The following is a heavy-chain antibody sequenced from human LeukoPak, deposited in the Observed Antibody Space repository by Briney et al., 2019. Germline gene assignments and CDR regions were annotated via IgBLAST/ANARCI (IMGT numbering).Heavy chain of an antibody. D-gene: IGHD2-2*01. J-gene: IGHJ6*02. CDR3: ASTVCSSTSCRYCGMDV. V-gene: IGHV4-34*01. CDR2: INHSGST. Sequence: SETLSLTCAVYGGSFSGYYWSWIRQPPGKGLEWIGEINHSGSTNYNPSLKSRVTISVDTSKNQFSLKLSSVTAADTAVYYCASTVCSSTSCRYCGMDVWGQGTTVTVSS. CDR1: GGSFSGYY.